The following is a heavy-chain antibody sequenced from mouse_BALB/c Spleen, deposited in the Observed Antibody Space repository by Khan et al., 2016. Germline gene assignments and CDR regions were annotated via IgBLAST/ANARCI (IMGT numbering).Heavy chain of an antibody. J-gene: IGHJ3*01. CDR3: ARKDYETIWFAY. CDR1: GYSFTDYN. CDR2: IDPYNGGT. Sequence: VRLQQSGPELMKPGASVKVSCKASGYSFTDYNMYWVKQSHGKSLEWIGYIDPYNGGTGYNQKFKGKATLTVEKSSSTAFMHINSLTSEDSAVYYCARKDYETIWFAYWGQGTLVTVSA. D-gene: IGHD2-4*01. V-gene: IGHV1S135*01.